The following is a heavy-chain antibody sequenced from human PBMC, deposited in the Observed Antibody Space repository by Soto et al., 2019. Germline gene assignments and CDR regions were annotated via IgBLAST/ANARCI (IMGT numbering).Heavy chain of an antibody. D-gene: IGHD3-9*01. CDR2: INHSGST. CDR1: GGSFSGYY. J-gene: IGHJ4*02. V-gene: IGHV4-34*01. Sequence: LSLTCAVYGGSFSGYYWSWIRQPPGKGLEWIGEINHSGSTNYNPSLKSRVTISVDTSKNQFSLKLSSVTAADTAVYYCARVLRYFDWLLGLFDYWGQGTLVTVSS. CDR3: ARVLRYFDWLLGLFDY.